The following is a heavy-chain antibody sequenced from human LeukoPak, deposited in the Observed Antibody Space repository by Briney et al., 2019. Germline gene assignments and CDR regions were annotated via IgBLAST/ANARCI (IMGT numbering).Heavy chain of an antibody. J-gene: IGHJ4*02. Sequence: PGGSLRLSCAASGFTLSSYAMSWVRQAPGKGLEWVSATSSSDAGTYYADSVRGRFTISRDNSKNTLYLQMNSPRAEDAAVYYCAKDGLVVVVVAATEFDYWGQGTLVTVSS. D-gene: IGHD2-15*01. CDR3: AKDGLVVVVVAATEFDY. CDR1: GFTLSSYA. CDR2: TSSSDAGT. V-gene: IGHV3-23*01.